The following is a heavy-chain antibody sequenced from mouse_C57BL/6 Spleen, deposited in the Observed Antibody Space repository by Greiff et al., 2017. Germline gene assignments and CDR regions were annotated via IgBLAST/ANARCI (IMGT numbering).Heavy chain of an antibody. Sequence: DVMLVESGGGLVQPGGSLSLSCAASGFTFTDYNMSWVRQPPGKALEWLGFIRNKANGYTTEYSASVKGRFTISRDNSQSILYLQMNALRAEDSATYYCARGDYAMEYWGQGTSVTVSS. CDR2: IRNKANGYTT. J-gene: IGHJ4*01. CDR1: GFTFTDYN. CDR3: ARGDYAMEY. V-gene: IGHV7-3*01.